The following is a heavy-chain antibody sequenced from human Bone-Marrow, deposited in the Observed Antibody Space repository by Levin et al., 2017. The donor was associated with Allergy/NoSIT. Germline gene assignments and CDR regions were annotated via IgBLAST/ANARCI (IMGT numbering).Heavy chain of an antibody. D-gene: IGHD4-17*01. CDR1: GFNFSSYW. CDR3: ARDRVTTNWYFDL. J-gene: IGHJ2*01. V-gene: IGHV3-74*01. CDR2: INRDGSST. Sequence: GGSLRLSCSASGFNFSSYWMHLVRQAPGKGLVWVSRINRDGSSTSYADSVKGRFTISRDNAKNTLYLQMNSLRAEDTSVYYCARDRVTTNWYFDLWSRGTLVTVSS.